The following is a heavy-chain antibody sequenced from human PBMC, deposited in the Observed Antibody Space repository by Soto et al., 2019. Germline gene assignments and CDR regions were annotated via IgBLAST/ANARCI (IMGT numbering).Heavy chain of an antibody. CDR1: GASISSGDYF. D-gene: IGHD5-12*01. CDR2: IYDSGSS. CDR3: AREKGYLSGLKNFDY. Sequence: SETLSLTWTVSGASISSGDYFWSWIRQSPGKGLEWIGYIYDSGSSHYNPSLKSRVTMSVDTSKNQFSLKLRSVTAADTAVYYCAREKGYLSGLKNFDYWGPGTLVPTSP. V-gene: IGHV4-30-4*01. J-gene: IGHJ4*01.